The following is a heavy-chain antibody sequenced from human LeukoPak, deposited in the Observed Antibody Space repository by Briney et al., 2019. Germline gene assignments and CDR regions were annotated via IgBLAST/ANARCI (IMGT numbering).Heavy chain of an antibody. V-gene: IGHV5-51*01. D-gene: IGHD3-10*01. CDR2: IYPSDSDT. Sequence: GESLKLSCKGSGYSFTSYWIGWLRQMPGKGLEWMGIIYPSDSDTRYSPSFQGQVTISADKSVSTAYLQWSSLEASDTAMYYCARTMVRGVITSSFDFWGQGTLVTDSS. CDR3: ARTMVRGVITSSFDF. CDR1: GYSFTSYW. J-gene: IGHJ4*02.